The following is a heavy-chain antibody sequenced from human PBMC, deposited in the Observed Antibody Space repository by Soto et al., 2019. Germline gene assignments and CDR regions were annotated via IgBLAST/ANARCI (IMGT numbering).Heavy chain of an antibody. V-gene: IGHV5-51*01. CDR2: IYPADSDT. Sequence: LGESLKISCQGFGYSFPAYWIAWVRQMPGKGLEWMGIIYPADSDTKYSPSFQGQVTTSADKSIDTAYLQWSSLKASDTATYYCARLTLTGYYHHYYDMNVWGQGTTVTVSS. CDR3: ARLTLTGYYHHYYDMNV. D-gene: IGHD3-9*01. CDR1: GYSFPAYW. J-gene: IGHJ6*02.